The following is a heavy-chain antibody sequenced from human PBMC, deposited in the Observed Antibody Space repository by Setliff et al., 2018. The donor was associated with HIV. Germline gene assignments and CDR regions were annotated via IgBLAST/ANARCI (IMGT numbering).Heavy chain of an antibody. CDR2: IYHSGST. CDR1: GYSISSGYY. Sequence: SETLSLTCAVSGYSISSGYYWGWIRQPPGKGLEWIGSIYHSGSTYYNPSLKGRVTISIATSKNHFSLKLTSVTAADTAVYYCARGLTIFGVATPGFYYYMDVWGKGTTVTVSS. J-gene: IGHJ6*03. D-gene: IGHD3-3*01. CDR3: ARGLTIFGVATPGFYYYMDV. V-gene: IGHV4-38-2*01.